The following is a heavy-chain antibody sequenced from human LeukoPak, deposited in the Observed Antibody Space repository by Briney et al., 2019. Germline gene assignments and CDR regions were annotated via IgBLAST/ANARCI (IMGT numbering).Heavy chain of an antibody. J-gene: IGHJ3*02. CDR1: GYTFTSYG. CDR2: ISAYNGNT. Sequence: ASVKVSCKASGYTFTSYGISWVRQAPGQGLEWMGWISAYNGNTNYAQKLQGRVTMTTDTSTSTAYMELRSLRSDDTAVYYCASPEYSGSYRDAFDIWGQGTMVTVSS. D-gene: IGHD1-26*01. CDR3: ASPEYSGSYRDAFDI. V-gene: IGHV1-18*01.